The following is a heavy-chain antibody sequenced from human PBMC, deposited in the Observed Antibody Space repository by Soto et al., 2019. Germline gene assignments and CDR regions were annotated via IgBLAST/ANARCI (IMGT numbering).Heavy chain of an antibody. J-gene: IGHJ3*02. CDR2: IYYSGST. D-gene: IGHD6-19*01. Sequence: PSETLSLTCTVSGGSISSYYWSWIRQPPGKGLEWIGYIYYSGSTNYNPSLKSRVTISVDTSKNQFSLKLSSVTAADTAVYYCARGVAVAGTFDAFDIWGQGTMVTVSS. CDR3: ARGVAVAGTFDAFDI. CDR1: GGSISSYY. V-gene: IGHV4-59*01.